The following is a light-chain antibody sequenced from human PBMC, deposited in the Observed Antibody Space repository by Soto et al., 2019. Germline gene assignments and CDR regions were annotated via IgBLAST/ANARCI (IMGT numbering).Light chain of an antibody. CDR3: SSYTSSRNV. J-gene: IGLJ1*01. Sequence: QSALTQPAAVSGSPGQSITISCTGTSSDVGGYNYVSWYQQHPGKAPKLMVSDVSNRPSGVSNRFSGSKSGNTASLTISGLQAEDEADYYCSSYTSSRNVFGTGTKLTVL. V-gene: IGLV2-14*01. CDR2: DVS. CDR1: SSDVGGYNY.